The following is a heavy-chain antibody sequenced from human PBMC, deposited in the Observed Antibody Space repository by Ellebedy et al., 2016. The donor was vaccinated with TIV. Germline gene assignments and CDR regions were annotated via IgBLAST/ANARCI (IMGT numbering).Heavy chain of an antibody. J-gene: IGHJ4*02. CDR2: VNQSGRT. CDR3: AEGRSGWYYFDY. Sequence: SETLSLTCAVYGGSFSGYYWSWVRQPPGKRLEWIGEVNQSGRTNYHPSLKSRVTISVDTSKNQFSLRLSSVTAADTAVYYCAEGRSGWYYFDYWGQGTLVTVSS. CDR1: GGSFSGYY. D-gene: IGHD6-19*01. V-gene: IGHV4-34*01.